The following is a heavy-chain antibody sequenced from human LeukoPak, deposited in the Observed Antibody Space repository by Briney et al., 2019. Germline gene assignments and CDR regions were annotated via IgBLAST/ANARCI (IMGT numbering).Heavy chain of an antibody. Sequence: GGSLRLSCAASGFTFDVYAMHWVRQAPGKGLEWVSCISWNSGSIGYADSVKGRFTISRDNAKNSLYLQMNSLRAEDTALYYCAKLTARLEGYFDLWGRGTLVTVSS. CDR1: GFTFDVYA. J-gene: IGHJ2*01. V-gene: IGHV3-9*01. CDR2: ISWNSGSI. CDR3: AKLTARLEGYFDL. D-gene: IGHD5-18*01.